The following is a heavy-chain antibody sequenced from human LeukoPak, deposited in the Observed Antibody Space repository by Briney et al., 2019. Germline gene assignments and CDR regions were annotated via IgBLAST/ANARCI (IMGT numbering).Heavy chain of an antibody. CDR2: ISYDGSNK. V-gene: IGHV3-30*04. Sequence: GGSLRLSCAASGFTFDDYAMHWVRQAPGKGLEWVAVISYDGSNKYYADSVKGRFTISRDNSKNTLYLQMNSLRAEDTAVYYCARGPPLVGATSSFDYWGQGTLVTVSS. D-gene: IGHD1-26*01. CDR3: ARGPPLVGATSSFDY. J-gene: IGHJ4*02. CDR1: GFTFDDYA.